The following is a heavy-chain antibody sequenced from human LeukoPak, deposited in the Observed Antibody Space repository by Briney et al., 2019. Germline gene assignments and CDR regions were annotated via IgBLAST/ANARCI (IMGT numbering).Heavy chain of an antibody. J-gene: IGHJ3*02. Sequence: PSETLSLTCTVSGGSISSYYWSWLRQPPGKGLEWIGYIYYSGSTNYNPSPKSRVTISVDTSKNQFSLKLSSVTAADTAVYYCARNLGYCSSTSCPHDAFDIWGQGTMVTVSS. CDR3: ARNLGYCSSTSCPHDAFDI. CDR2: IYYSGST. V-gene: IGHV4-59*01. D-gene: IGHD2-2*01. CDR1: GGSISSYY.